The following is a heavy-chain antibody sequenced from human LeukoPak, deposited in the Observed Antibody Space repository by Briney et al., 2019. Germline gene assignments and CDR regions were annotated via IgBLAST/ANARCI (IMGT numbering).Heavy chain of an antibody. D-gene: IGHD2-21*01. CDR2: IWYDGSNK. V-gene: IGHV3-33*01. Sequence: GGSLRLSCAASGFTFSSYGMHWVRQAPGKGLEWVAVIWYDGSNKYYADSVKGRFTISRDNSKNTLYLQMNSLRAEDTAVYYCSRDTVIPKHHEYFQHWGQGTLVTVSS. CDR1: GFTFSSYG. J-gene: IGHJ1*01. CDR3: SRDTVIPKHHEYFQH.